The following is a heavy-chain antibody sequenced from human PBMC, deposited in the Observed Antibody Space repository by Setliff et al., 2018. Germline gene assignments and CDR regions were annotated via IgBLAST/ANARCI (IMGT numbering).Heavy chain of an antibody. CDR3: ARTIVGGATRLDY. CDR1: GYTFTGYY. CDR2: INPNSGGT. D-gene: IGHD1-26*01. J-gene: IGHJ4*02. Sequence: ASVKVSCKASGYTFTGYYMHWVRQAPGQGLEWMGWINPNSGGTNYAQKFQGRVTMTRDTSISTACMELNRLRSDDTAVYYCARTIVGGATRLDYWGLGTLVTVSS. V-gene: IGHV1-2*02.